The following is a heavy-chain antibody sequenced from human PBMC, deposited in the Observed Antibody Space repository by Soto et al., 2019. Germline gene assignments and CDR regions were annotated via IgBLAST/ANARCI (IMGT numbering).Heavy chain of an antibody. D-gene: IGHD1-1*01. V-gene: IGHV1-8*02. J-gene: IGHJ4*02. CDR3: ARRAETNGWNGFGADKYYFDF. CDR2: MNPNTGNS. Sequence: ASVKVSCKASGYTFTNFGVTWVRQATGQGLEWMGWMNPNTGNSGYAQKFQGRVTMTSDTSISTAHMELSSLRSEDTAVYYCARRAETNGWNGFGADKYYFDFWGQGTLVTVSS. CDR1: GYTFTNFG.